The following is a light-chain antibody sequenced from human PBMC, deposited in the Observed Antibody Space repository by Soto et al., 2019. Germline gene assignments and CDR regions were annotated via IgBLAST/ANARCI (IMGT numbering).Light chain of an antibody. V-gene: IGKV3-20*01. CDR2: DTS. CDR1: QSLTNSF. CDR3: QQYGTSEII. Sequence: EIVLTQSPGPLSFSPGERATLSCRASQSLTNSFIAWYQQRPGQAPRLLIYDTSSRASGIPDRFSGSGSGTDFTLTISRLETEDFEVFYCQQYGTSEIIFGQGTRLEI. J-gene: IGKJ5*01.